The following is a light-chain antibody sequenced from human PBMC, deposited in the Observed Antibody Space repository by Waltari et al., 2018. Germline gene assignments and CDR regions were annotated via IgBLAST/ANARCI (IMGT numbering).Light chain of an antibody. CDR2: GAS. CDR3: QQYHESPPIT. J-gene: IGKJ3*01. Sequence: EIVMTQSPATLSVSPAERATLSCRASQSISSQLAWYQQKPGQAPRLLIYGASTRATGIPARFSGSGSGTEFTLTISSLQSEDFAVYFCQQYHESPPITFGPGTKVDIK. CDR1: QSISSQ. V-gene: IGKV3-15*01.